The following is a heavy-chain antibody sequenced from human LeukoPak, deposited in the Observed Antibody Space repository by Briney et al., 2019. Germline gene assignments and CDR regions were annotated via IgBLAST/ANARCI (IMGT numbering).Heavy chain of an antibody. CDR3: ARGVDILADY. D-gene: IGHD3-9*01. J-gene: IGHJ4*02. V-gene: IGHV4-34*01. CDR1: GGSFSGYY. CDR2: INHSGST. Sequence: MTSETLSLTCAVYGGSFSGYYWSWIRQPPGKGLEWIGEINHSGSTNYNPSLKSRVTISVDTSKNQFSLKLSSVTAADTVVYYCARGVDILADYWGQGTLVTVSS.